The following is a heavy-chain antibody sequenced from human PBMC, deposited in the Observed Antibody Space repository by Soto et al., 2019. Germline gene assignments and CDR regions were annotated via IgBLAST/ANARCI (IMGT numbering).Heavy chain of an antibody. Sequence: SETLSLTCTVSSGSISSTIYSWDWIRQPPGKGLEWIGGIYHSGSTNYNPSLKSRVTISVDKSKNQFSLKLSSVTAADTAVYYCGRSAYQLLFEGPYYFDYWGQGTLVTVSS. D-gene: IGHD2-2*01. CDR3: GRSAYQLLFEGPYYFDY. J-gene: IGHJ4*02. CDR2: IYHSGST. CDR1: SGSISSTIYS. V-gene: IGHV4-39*07.